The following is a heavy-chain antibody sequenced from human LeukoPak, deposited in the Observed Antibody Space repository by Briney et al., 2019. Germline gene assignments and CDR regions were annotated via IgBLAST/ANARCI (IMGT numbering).Heavy chain of an antibody. D-gene: IGHD5-24*01. V-gene: IGHV4-39*01. Sequence: ETLSLTCTASGGSISSSGYYRGWIRQPPGKGLEWIASINYSGTTYYNPSLKSRVTISEDRSKNQFSLKLSSVTAADTAVYYCARLRDGRWLLEYWGQGTLVTVSS. J-gene: IGHJ4*02. CDR1: GGSISSSGYY. CDR2: INYSGTT. CDR3: ARLRDGRWLLEY.